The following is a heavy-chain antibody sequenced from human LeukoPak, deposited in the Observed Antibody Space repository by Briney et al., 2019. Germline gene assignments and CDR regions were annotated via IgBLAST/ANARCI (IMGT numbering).Heavy chain of an antibody. CDR1: GFSFRSHA. Sequence: GGSLRLSCSASGFSFRSHAMYWVRQAPGKGLEYVSAISSDTVTTHYADSVKGRFTISRDNSKNTLHLQMNSLRAEDTAVYYCARDTDYYGSGRHGYFDHWGQGTLVTVSS. D-gene: IGHD3-10*01. CDR2: ISSDTVTT. V-gene: IGHV3-64*04. J-gene: IGHJ1*01. CDR3: ARDTDYYGSGRHGYFDH.